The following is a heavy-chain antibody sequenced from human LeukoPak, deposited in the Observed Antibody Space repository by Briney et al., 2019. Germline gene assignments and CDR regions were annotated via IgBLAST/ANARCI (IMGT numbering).Heavy chain of an antibody. J-gene: IGHJ6*02. CDR2: IRYDGSNK. CDR3: AKDLGDLVVVAATYYYGMDV. Sequence: EGSLRLSCAASGFTFSSYGMHWVRQAPGKGLEWVAFIRYDGSNKYYADSVKGRFTISRDNSKNTLYLQMNSLRAEDTAVYYCAKDLGDLVVVAATYYYGMDVWGQGTTVTVSS. V-gene: IGHV3-30*02. CDR1: GFTFSSYG. D-gene: IGHD2-15*01.